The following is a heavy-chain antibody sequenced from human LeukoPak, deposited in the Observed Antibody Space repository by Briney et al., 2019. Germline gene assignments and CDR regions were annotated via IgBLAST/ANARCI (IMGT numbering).Heavy chain of an antibody. D-gene: IGHD3-3*01. V-gene: IGHV4-59*11. CDR2: IYYSGST. CDR1: GCSISSHY. CDR3: ARGPESQNYDFWSGYYVGWGFDP. J-gene: IGHJ5*02. Sequence: SETLSLTCTVSGCSISSHYWSWIRQPPGKGLEWVGYIYYSGSTNCNPSLKSRVTISVDTSKNQFSLKLSSVTAADTAVYYCARGPESQNYDFWSGYYVGWGFDPWGRGTLVTVSS.